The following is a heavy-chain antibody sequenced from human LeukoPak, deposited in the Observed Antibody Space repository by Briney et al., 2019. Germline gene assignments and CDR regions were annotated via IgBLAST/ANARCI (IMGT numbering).Heavy chain of an antibody. CDR2: IYYSGST. Sequence: SQTLSLTCTVSGGSISSGRYYCSWIRQPPGKGLEWIGYIYYSGSTNYTPSLRSRVTISVATSKNQFSLKLSSVTATDTAVYYCARAPGSAASIYYYYYMDVWGKGTTVTVSS. J-gene: IGHJ6*03. D-gene: IGHD2-2*01. CDR1: GGSISSGRYY. V-gene: IGHV4-61*01. CDR3: ARAPGSAASIYYYYYMDV.